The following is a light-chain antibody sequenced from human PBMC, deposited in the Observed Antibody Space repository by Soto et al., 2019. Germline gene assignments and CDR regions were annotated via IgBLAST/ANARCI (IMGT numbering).Light chain of an antibody. CDR2: GAS. CDR1: QRISSSY. Sequence: EIVLTQSPGTLSLSPGERATLSCRASQRISSSYLAWYQQKPGQAPRLLIYGASSRATGIPDRFSGSGSGTDFTLTISRLEPEDFAVYYCQQYGSSRWTFGQGTKVENK. CDR3: QQYGSSRWT. J-gene: IGKJ1*01. V-gene: IGKV3-20*01.